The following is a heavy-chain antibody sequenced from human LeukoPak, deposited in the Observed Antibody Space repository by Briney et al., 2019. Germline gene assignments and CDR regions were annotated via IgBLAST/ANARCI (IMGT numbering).Heavy chain of an antibody. CDR3: ARRYCSGGSCYDWFDP. D-gene: IGHD2-15*01. J-gene: IGHJ5*02. CDR2: ISSSSIYI. Sequence: PGGSLRLSCAASGFTFSSYSMNWVRQAPGKGLEWVSSISSSSIYIYYADSLKGRFTISRDNAKNSLYLQMNSLRAEDTAVYYCARRYCSGGSCYDWFDPWGQGTLVTVSS. V-gene: IGHV3-21*01. CDR1: GFTFSSYS.